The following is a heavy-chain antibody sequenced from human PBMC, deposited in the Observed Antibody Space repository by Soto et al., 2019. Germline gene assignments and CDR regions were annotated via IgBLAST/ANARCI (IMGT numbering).Heavy chain of an antibody. J-gene: IGHJ6*02. V-gene: IGHV3-33*01. D-gene: IGHD1-7*01. Sequence: GGSLRLSCAASGFTFSSYGMHWVRQAPGKGLEWVAVIWYDGSNKYYADSVKGRFTISRDNSKNTLYLQMNSLRAEDTAVYYCARDRGGNSYYYYGMDVWGQGPTVTVSS. CDR1: GFTFSSYG. CDR3: ARDRGGNSYYYYGMDV. CDR2: IWYDGSNK.